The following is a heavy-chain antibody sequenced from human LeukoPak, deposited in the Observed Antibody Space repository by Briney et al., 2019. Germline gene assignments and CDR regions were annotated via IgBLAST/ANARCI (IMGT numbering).Heavy chain of an antibody. D-gene: IGHD5-18*01. J-gene: IGHJ3*02. V-gene: IGHV1-8*01. Sequence: ASVKVSCKASGYTFTSYDINWVRQAPGQGLEWMGWMNPNSGDTGYPQKFQGRVTMTRDTSITTAYIELSSLRSEDTAVYYCARDKARYSYGFVAFDIWGQGTMVTVSS. CDR3: ARDKARYSYGFVAFDI. CDR2: MNPNSGDT. CDR1: GYTFTSYD.